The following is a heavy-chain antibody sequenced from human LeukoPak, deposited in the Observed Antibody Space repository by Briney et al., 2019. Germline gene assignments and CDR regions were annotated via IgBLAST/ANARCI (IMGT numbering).Heavy chain of an antibody. CDR3: AKDPIEDSSGYYFDY. CDR2: IWYDGSNK. D-gene: IGHD3-22*01. Sequence: GGSLRLSCAASGFTFSSYGMHWVRQAPGKGLEWVAVIWYDGSNKYYADSVKGRFTISRDNSKSTLYLQMNSLRAEDTAVYYCAKDPIEDSSGYYFDYWGQGTLVTVSS. J-gene: IGHJ4*02. V-gene: IGHV3-33*06. CDR1: GFTFSSYG.